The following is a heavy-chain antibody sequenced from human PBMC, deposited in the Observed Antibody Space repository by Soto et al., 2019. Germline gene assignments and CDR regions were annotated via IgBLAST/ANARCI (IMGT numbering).Heavy chain of an antibody. CDR3: ARDTHSAGGWFDT. J-gene: IGHJ5*02. D-gene: IGHD2-15*01. CDR1: GGTSRSLS. V-gene: IGHV1-69*17. CDR2: ITPLFGIP. Sequence: QVQLVQSGAEVKKPGSSVKVSCKASGGTSRSLSITWVRQAPGPGLEWMGGITPLFGIPNYPQTFRARLTITAAKSTGTAYLELSSLRSEDTAVYYCARDTHSAGGWFDTWGRGTLVTVSS.